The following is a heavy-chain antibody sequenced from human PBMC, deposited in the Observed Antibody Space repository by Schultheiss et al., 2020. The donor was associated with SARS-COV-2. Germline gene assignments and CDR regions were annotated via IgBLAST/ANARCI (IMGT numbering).Heavy chain of an antibody. CDR2: ISSSSSYI. CDR1: GFTFSSYE. D-gene: IGHD6-19*01. CDR3: ARDGVWQWLAY. V-gene: IGHV3-21*04. J-gene: IGHJ4*02. Sequence: GGSLRLSCAASGFTFSSYEMNWVRQAPGKGLEWVSSISSSSSYIYYADSVKGRFTISRDNAKNSLYLQMNSLRAEDTAVYYCARDGVWQWLAYWGQGTLVTVSS.